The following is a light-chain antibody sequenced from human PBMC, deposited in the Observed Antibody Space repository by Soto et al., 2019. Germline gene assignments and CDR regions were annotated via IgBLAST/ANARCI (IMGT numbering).Light chain of an antibody. CDR2: EVS. CDR1: SSDVGSYNR. J-gene: IGLJ1*01. Sequence: QSALPQAPSVSGSPGQSVTISCTGTSSDVGSYNRVSWYQQPPGTAPKLMIYEVSNRPSGVPDRFSGSKSGNTASLTISGLQAEDEADYYCSSYTSSSTFVFGTGTKVTVL. V-gene: IGLV2-18*02. CDR3: SSYTSSSTFV.